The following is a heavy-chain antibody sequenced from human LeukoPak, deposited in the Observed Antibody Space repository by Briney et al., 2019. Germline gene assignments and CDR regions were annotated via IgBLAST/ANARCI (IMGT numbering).Heavy chain of an antibody. V-gene: IGHV3-30-3*01. Sequence: PGRSLRLSCAASRFTFSSYAMHWVRQAPGKGLEWVAVISYDGSNKYYADSVKGRFTISRDNSKNTLYLQMNSLRAEDTAVYYCARGRGRFLEWLLTDYWGQGTLVTVSS. CDR1: RFTFSSYA. D-gene: IGHD3-3*01. J-gene: IGHJ4*02. CDR2: ISYDGSNK. CDR3: ARGRGRFLEWLLTDY.